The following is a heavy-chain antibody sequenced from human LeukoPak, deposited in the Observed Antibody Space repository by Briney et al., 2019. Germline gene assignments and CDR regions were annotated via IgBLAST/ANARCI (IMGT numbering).Heavy chain of an antibody. CDR2: ISGSGGST. J-gene: IGHJ4*02. Sequence: GGSLRLSCAASGFTFSSYAMSWVRQAPGKGLEWVSAISGSGGSTYYADSVKGRFTISRDNSKNTLYLQMNSLRAEDTAVYYCAKDTKYSTNWYYFDCWGQGTLVTVSS. CDR3: AKDTKYSTNWYYFDC. V-gene: IGHV3-23*01. CDR1: GFTFSSYA. D-gene: IGHD6-13*01.